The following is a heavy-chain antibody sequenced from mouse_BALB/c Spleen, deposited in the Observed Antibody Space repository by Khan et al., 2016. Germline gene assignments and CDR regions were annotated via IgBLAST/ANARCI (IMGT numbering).Heavy chain of an antibody. Sequence: QVPLQQSGAELARPGASVKMSCKASGYTFTTYTMHWVKQRPGQGLEWIGYIIPSSGYTNYNQKFKDKAPLTADKSSSTAYMQLSSLTSEDSAVXYCARERTLVANFDYWGQGTTLTVSS. CDR1: GYTFTTYT. D-gene: IGHD1-1*01. V-gene: IGHV1-4*01. CDR2: IIPSSGYT. J-gene: IGHJ2*01. CDR3: ARERTLVANFDY.